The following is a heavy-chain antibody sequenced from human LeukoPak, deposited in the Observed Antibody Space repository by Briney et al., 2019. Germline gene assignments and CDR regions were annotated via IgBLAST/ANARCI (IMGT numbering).Heavy chain of an antibody. V-gene: IGHV4-4*09. CDR3: ARLIPGTTGLRKNYFDY. D-gene: IGHD1-20*01. CDR2: ISASGNT. J-gene: IGHJ4*02. CDR1: GDSISSSY. Sequence: SETLSLTCTVSGDSISSSYWNWIRQTPGKGLEWIGYISASGNTNYNPSLKSRIIISVDMSKNHFSLKLSSVTAADTAVYYCARLIPGTTGLRKNYFDYWGQGTLVTVSS.